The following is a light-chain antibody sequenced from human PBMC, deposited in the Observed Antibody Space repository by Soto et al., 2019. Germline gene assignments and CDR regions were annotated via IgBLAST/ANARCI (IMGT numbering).Light chain of an antibody. CDR2: GAS. CDR3: QQYSNWPPYT. V-gene: IGKV3-15*01. J-gene: IGKJ2*01. CDR1: QSVSNN. Sequence: EIAMTQSPATLSVSPGERATLSCRASQSVSNNLAWYQQKPGQAPRLLIYGASTRATGIPARFSGSGSGTEFTLTISSLPSEDFAVYYCQQYSNWPPYTCGQGTKLEIK.